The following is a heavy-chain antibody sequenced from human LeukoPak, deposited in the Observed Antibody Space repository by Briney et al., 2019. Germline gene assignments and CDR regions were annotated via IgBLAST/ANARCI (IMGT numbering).Heavy chain of an antibody. CDR2: ISGGAGGA. CDR3: AKDGGYGSGSYYPDY. D-gene: IGHD3-10*01. V-gene: IGHV3-23*01. Sequence: GGSLRLSCAASGXTFSSYAMNWVRQAPGKGLEWVSSISGGAGGAAYADSVKGRFTMSRDNSKNTLYLQMNSLRAEDTAVYYCAKDGGYGSGSYYPDYWGQGTLVTVSS. CDR1: GXTFSSYA. J-gene: IGHJ4*02.